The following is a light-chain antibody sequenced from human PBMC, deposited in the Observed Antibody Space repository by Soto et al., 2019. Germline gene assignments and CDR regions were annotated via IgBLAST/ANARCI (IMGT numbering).Light chain of an antibody. CDR3: CSFAGSSTVV. CDR2: EGS. J-gene: IGLJ2*01. CDR1: SSDVGSYDL. Sequence: QSVLTQPASVSGSPGQSITISCTGTSSDVGSYDLVSWYQHHPGKAPKLMIYEGSKRPSGVSNRFSGSKSGNTASLTVSGLQAEDEADYYCCSFAGSSTVVFGRGTKLTVL. V-gene: IGLV2-23*01.